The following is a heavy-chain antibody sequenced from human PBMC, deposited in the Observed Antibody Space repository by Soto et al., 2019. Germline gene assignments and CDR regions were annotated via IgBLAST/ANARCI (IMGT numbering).Heavy chain of an antibody. CDR1: GFTFSSYS. J-gene: IGHJ2*01. CDR3: ASNTMHYGWYFDL. D-gene: IGHD3-10*01. Sequence: GGSLRLSCAASGFTFSSYSMNWVRQAPGKGLEWVSSISSSSSYIYYADSVKGRFTISRDNAKNSLYLQMNSLRAEDTAVYYCASNTMHYGWYFDLWGRGTLVTVSS. V-gene: IGHV3-21*01. CDR2: ISSSSSYI.